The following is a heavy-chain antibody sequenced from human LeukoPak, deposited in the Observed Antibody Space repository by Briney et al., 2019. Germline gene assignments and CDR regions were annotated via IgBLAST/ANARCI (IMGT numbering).Heavy chain of an antibody. CDR1: GFTFSSYS. D-gene: IGHD2-15*01. V-gene: IGHV3-48*02. CDR2: ISSSSSTI. Sequence: GGSLRLSCAASGFTFSSYSMNWVRQAPGKGLEWVSYISSSSSTIYYADSVKGRFTISRDNAKNSLYLQMNSLGDEDTAVYYCARGYCSGGSCYSGYYGMDVWGQGTTVTVSS. CDR3: ARGYCSGGSCYSGYYGMDV. J-gene: IGHJ6*02.